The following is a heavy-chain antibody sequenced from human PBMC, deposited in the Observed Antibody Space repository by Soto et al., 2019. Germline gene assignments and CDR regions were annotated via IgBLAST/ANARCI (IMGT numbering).Heavy chain of an antibody. J-gene: IGHJ5*02. CDR3: ARDPRGSDCGGDCYGTVGFDP. Sequence: EVQLLESGGGLVQPGGSLRLSCAASGFTFSSYAMSWVRQAPGKGLEWVSAISGSGGSTYYADSVKGRFTISRDNSKNTLYLQMNSLRAEDTAVYYCARDPRGSDCGGDCYGTVGFDPWGQGTLVTVSS. CDR1: GFTFSSYA. V-gene: IGHV3-23*01. D-gene: IGHD2-21*02. CDR2: ISGSGGST.